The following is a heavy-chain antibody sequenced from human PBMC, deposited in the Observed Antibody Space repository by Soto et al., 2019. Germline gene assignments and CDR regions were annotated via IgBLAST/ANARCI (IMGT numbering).Heavy chain of an antibody. D-gene: IGHD6-6*01. CDR3: ARSLSTIGARLDY. Sequence: QVQLVQSGAEVKKPGASVTVSCEASGYIFTDYYLHWVRQAPGQGLEYMGWINPNTGGTKYAQKFQGRVTMTRGTLLLNWLTSVDTAVYYCARSLSTIGARLDYWGQGTLVTVSS. V-gene: IGHV1-2*02. J-gene: IGHJ4*02. CDR2: INPNTGGT. CDR1: GYIFTDYY.